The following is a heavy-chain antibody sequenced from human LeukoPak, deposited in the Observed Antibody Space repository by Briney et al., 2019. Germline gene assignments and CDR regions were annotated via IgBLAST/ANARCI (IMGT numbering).Heavy chain of an antibody. CDR1: GGTFSSYA. J-gene: IGHJ6*02. CDR2: IIPIFGTA. D-gene: IGHD3-3*01. V-gene: IGHV1-69*13. Sequence: ASVKVSCKAPGGTFSSYAISWVRQAPGQGLEWMGGIIPIFGTANYAQKFQGRVTITADESTSTAYMELSSLRSEDTAVYYCARDVYYDFWGVYYYYGMDVWGQGTTVTVSS. CDR3: ARDVYYDFWGVYYYYGMDV.